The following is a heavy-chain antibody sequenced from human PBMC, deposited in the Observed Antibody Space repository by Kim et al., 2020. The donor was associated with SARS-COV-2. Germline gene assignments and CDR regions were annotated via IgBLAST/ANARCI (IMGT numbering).Heavy chain of an antibody. V-gene: IGHV3-30*04. D-gene: IGHD1-26*01. J-gene: IGHJ4*02. CDR2: ISYDGSNK. CDR3: ARDHSGSYWGLFDY. CDR1: GFTFSSYA. Sequence: GGSLRLSCAASGFTFSSYAMHWVRQAPGKGLEWVAVISYDGSNKYYADSVKGRFTITRDNSKNTLYLQMNSLRAEDTAAYYCARDHSGSYWGLFDYWGQG.